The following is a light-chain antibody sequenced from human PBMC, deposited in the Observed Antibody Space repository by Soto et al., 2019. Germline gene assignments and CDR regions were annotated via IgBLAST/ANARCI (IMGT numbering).Light chain of an antibody. CDR2: EAS. V-gene: IGLV2-23*01. Sequence: QSVLTQPASMSGSPGQSITISCTGTNSDVGSHNFVSWYQQYPGKAPKLLIYEASKRPSGLSNRFSGSKSGNTASLTISGLQAEDEADYYCCSLTNGATWVFGGGTKVTVL. J-gene: IGLJ3*02. CDR3: CSLTNGATWV. CDR1: NSDVGSHNF.